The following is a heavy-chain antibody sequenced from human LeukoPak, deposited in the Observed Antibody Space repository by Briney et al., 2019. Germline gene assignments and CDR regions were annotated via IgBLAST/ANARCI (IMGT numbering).Heavy chain of an antibody. CDR1: GGSFSGYY. J-gene: IGHJ4*02. CDR2: INHSGST. D-gene: IGHD3-10*01. CDR3: ARGSKYYYGSGSYYTDY. Sequence: SETLSLTCAVYGGSFSGYYWSWIRQPPGKGLEWIGEINHSGSTNYNPSLKSRVTISVDTSKNQFSLKLSSVTAADTAVYHCARGSKYYYGSGSYYTDYWGQGTLVTVSS. V-gene: IGHV4-34*01.